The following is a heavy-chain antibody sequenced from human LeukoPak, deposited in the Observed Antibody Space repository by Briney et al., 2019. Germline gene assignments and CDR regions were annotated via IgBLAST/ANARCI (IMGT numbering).Heavy chain of an antibody. D-gene: IGHD6-19*01. CDR3: ARVYRQWLVY. Sequence: NASETLSLTCTVSRGSISSGTSYWGWIRQPPGKGLEWIGSIFYGGSTYYNPSLKSRVTMSVDMSKNQFSLKLSSVSAADTAVYYCARVYRQWLVYWGQGTLVTVSS. CDR1: RGSISSGTSY. CDR2: IFYGGST. J-gene: IGHJ4*02. V-gene: IGHV4-39*01.